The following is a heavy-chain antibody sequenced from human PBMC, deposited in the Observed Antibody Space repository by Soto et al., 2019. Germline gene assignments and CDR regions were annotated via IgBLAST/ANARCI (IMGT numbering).Heavy chain of an antibody. J-gene: IGHJ3*02. V-gene: IGHV3-15*01. CDR3: TIYSLLDAFDM. D-gene: IGHD4-4*01. Sequence: GRPLRLSCAASGFTFSNAWMSCIRQTPGKGLEWVGRIKSKTDGGTTDFAAPVKGRFTISRDESKNTLYLQMNSLKIEGTAVYYCTIYSLLDAFDMWGRGTMVTVSS. CDR2: IKSKTDGGTT. CDR1: GFTFSNAW.